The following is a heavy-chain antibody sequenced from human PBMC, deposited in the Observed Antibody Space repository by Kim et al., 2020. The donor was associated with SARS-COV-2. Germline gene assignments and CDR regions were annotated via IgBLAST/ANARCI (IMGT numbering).Heavy chain of an antibody. Sequence: GGSLRLSCAASGFSVSSNYMSWVRQAPGKGLEWVSVIYSGGTIYYADSVKGGFTISRDNSKNTLYLQMNSLRAEDTAVYYCAREAAAGHYYFDYWGQGTLVTVSS. J-gene: IGHJ4*02. CDR2: IYSGGTI. V-gene: IGHV3-66*01. CDR1: GFSVSSNY. D-gene: IGHD6-13*01. CDR3: AREAAAGHYYFDY.